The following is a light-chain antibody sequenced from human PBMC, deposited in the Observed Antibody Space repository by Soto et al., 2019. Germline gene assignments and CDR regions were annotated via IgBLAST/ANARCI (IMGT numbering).Light chain of an antibody. V-gene: IGKV3-20*01. J-gene: IGKJ3*01. Sequence: ESVLTQSPGTLSLSPGERATLSCRASQSVTGSYLAWYQQKPGQAPRLLIYGASSRASGIPDRFSGSGSGPDSTLTISSLEPANLAVYYCQHDGSSPPVTFGPGTKVDMK. CDR3: QHDGSSPPVT. CDR2: GAS. CDR1: QSVTGSY.